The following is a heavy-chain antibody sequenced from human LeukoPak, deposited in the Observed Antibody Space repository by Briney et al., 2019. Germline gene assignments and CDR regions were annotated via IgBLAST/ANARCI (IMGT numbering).Heavy chain of an antibody. CDR2: ISGSGGST. J-gene: IGHJ4*02. D-gene: IGHD6-19*01. CDR3: ATDYSSGWYPTSVFDY. CDR1: GFTFSSYA. Sequence: GGSLRLSCAAPGFTFSSYAMSWVRQAPGKGLEWVSAISGSGGSTYYADSVKGRFTISRDNSKNTLYLQMNSLRAEDTAVYYCATDYSSGWYPTSVFDYWGQGTLVTVSS. V-gene: IGHV3-23*01.